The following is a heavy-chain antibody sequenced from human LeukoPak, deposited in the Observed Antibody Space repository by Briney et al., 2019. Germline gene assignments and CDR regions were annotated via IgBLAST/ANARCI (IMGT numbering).Heavy chain of an antibody. Sequence: GGSLRLSCAASGFTFSSYGMHWVRQAPGKGLEWVAVISYDGSNKYYADSVKGRFTISRDNSKNTLYLQMNSLRAEDTAVYYCAKDTAGATGYWGQGTLATVSS. J-gene: IGHJ4*02. CDR3: AKDTAGATGY. D-gene: IGHD1-26*01. CDR2: ISYDGSNK. CDR1: GFTFSSYG. V-gene: IGHV3-30*18.